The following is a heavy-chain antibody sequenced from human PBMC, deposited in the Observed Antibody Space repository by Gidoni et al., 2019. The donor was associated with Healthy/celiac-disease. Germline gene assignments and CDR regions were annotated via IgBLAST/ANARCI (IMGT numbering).Heavy chain of an antibody. J-gene: IGHJ6*03. Sequence: EVQLVESGGGLVKPGGSLRLSCAASGFTFSSYRLNWVRQAPGKGLEWFSSISSSISYIYYADSVKGRFTISRDNAKNSLYLQMNSLRAEDTAVYYCARGPAAYYDILTGDPYYMDVWGKGTTVTVSS. CDR2: ISSSISYI. V-gene: IGHV3-21*01. CDR1: GFTFSSYR. D-gene: IGHD3-9*01. CDR3: ARGPAAYYDILTGDPYYMDV.